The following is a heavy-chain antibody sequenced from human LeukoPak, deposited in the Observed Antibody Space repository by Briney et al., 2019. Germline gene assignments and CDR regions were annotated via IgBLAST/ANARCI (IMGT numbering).Heavy chain of an antibody. Sequence: GGSLRLSCAASGFTVSSNYMSWVRQAPGKGLEWVSVIYSGGSTYYADSVKGRFTISRDNSKNTLYLQMNSLRAEDTAVYYCARGGYSNLPRNFDYWGQGTLVTVSS. CDR2: IYSGGST. D-gene: IGHD4-11*01. CDR3: ARGGYSNLPRNFDY. CDR1: GFTVSSNY. J-gene: IGHJ4*02. V-gene: IGHV3-53*01.